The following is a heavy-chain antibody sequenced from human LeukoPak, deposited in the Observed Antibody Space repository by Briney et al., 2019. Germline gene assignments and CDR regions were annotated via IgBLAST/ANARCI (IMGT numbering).Heavy chain of an antibody. CDR1: GGSISSYY. D-gene: IGHD2/OR15-2a*01. J-gene: IGHJ4*02. CDR2: IYYSGST. CDR3: ASSSRRVPWFDY. Sequence: SETLSLTCTVSGGSISSYYWSWIRQPPGQGLEWIGYIYYSGSTNYNPSLKSRVTISVDTSKNQYSLKLSSVTAADTAVYYCASSSRRVPWFDYWGQGTMVTVSS. V-gene: IGHV4-59*08.